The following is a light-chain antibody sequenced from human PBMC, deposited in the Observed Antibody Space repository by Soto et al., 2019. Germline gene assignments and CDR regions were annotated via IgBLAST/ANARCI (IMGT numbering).Light chain of an antibody. J-gene: IGKJ4*01. V-gene: IGKV1-12*01. CDR1: QDINNY. CDR3: QQANSFPLT. Sequence: DIQMTQSPSSVSASVGDRVAITWLASQDINNYLNWYQQKPGKAPKLLIYAASNLQTGVPSRFSGSGSGRDFTLTISSLQPEDSATYYCQQANSFPLTFGGGTKVDI. CDR2: AAS.